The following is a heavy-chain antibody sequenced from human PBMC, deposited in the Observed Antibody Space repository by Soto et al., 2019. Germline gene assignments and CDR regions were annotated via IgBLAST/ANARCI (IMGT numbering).Heavy chain of an antibody. Sequence: PGGSLRLSCAASGFTFSSYGMHWVRQAPGKGLEWVAVISHHGSNRYYKDSVEGRFTISRDNSKNTLYLQMNSLTTVDTAVYYCAKDRGPGGYNDFDYWGQGTQVTVSS. V-gene: IGHV3-30*18. J-gene: IGHJ4*02. D-gene: IGHD5-12*01. CDR1: GFTFSSYG. CDR2: ISHHGSNR. CDR3: AKDRGPGGYNDFDY.